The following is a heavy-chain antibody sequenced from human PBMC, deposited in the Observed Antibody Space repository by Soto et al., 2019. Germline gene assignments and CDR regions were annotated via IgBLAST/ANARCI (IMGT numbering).Heavy chain of an antibody. V-gene: IGHV6-1*01. Sequence: SQTLSLTCAISGDSVSSNSAAWNWIRQSPSRGLEWLGRTYYRSKWYNDYAVSVKSRITINPDTSKDQFSLQLNSVTPEDTAVYYCARASYGSGRYYYYYYGMDVWGQGTTVTV. CDR2: TYYRSKWYN. CDR3: ARASYGSGRYYYYYYGMDV. D-gene: IGHD3-10*01. CDR1: GDSVSSNSAA. J-gene: IGHJ6*02.